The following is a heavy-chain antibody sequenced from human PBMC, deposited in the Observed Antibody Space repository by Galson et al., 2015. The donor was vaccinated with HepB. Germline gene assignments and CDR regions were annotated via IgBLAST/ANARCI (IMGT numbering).Heavy chain of an antibody. V-gene: IGHV4-39*01. D-gene: IGHD5-24*01. CDR3: ASGRRDGYRYFDY. CDR2: NFYSGST. J-gene: IGHJ4*02. Sequence: LSLTCTVSGGSISSGNYYWGWIRQPPGKGLEWIGSNFYSGSTYYNPSLKGRVTISVETSKNRLSLKGNSVTAADTAFYYCASGRRDGYRYFDYWGQGTLVTVSS. CDR1: GGSISSGNYY.